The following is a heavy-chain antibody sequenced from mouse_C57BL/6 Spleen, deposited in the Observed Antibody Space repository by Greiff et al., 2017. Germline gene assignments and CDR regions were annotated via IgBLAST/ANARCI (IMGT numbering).Heavy chain of an antibody. CDR3: VCYYGSSYNWFAY. D-gene: IGHD1-1*01. CDR2: IYPGSGST. Sequence: QVQLQQPGAELVKPGASVKMSCKASGYTFTSYWITWVKQRPGQGLEWIGDIYPGSGSTNYNEKFKSKATLTVDTSSSTAYMQLSSLTSEDSAVYYCVCYYGSSYNWFAYWGQGTLVTVSA. J-gene: IGHJ3*01. V-gene: IGHV1-55*01. CDR1: GYTFTSYW.